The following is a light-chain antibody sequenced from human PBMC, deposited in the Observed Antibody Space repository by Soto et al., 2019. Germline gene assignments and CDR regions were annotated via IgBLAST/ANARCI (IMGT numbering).Light chain of an antibody. CDR3: QEYYSAPRT. CDR1: QGIRTY. Sequence: DIQMTQSPSSLSASVGDRVTITCRASQGIRTYLAWYQQKPGKVPKLLIYGASILQSGVPSRFSGSGSGTDFTLTISSLQPEDVATYYCQEYYSAPRTVGQGTKVDIK. CDR2: GAS. V-gene: IGKV1-27*01. J-gene: IGKJ1*01.